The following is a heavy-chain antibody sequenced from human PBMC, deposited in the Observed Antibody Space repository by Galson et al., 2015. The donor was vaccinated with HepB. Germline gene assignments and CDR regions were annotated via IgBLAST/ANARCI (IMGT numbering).Heavy chain of an antibody. Sequence: SLRLSCAASGFNFSNYAMHWVRQAPGKGLEWVAVISYDGTNKYYADSVKGRFTISRDNSKNTLYVQMNSLRTEDTAMYYCAPSFDFWSGYYDYWGQGSLVTVSS. CDR1: GFNFSNYA. CDR2: ISYDGTNK. J-gene: IGHJ4*02. V-gene: IGHV3-30*04. D-gene: IGHD3-3*01. CDR3: APSFDFWSGYYDY.